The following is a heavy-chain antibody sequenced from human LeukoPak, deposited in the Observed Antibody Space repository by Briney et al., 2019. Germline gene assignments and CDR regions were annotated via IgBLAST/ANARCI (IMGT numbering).Heavy chain of an antibody. CDR1: GFSFSDYG. CDR2: IQYDGTNK. CDR3: AKFGSFGVVTDY. V-gene: IGHV3-30*02. J-gene: IGHJ4*02. Sequence: GGSLRLSCATSGFSFSDYGMHWVRQVPGKGLEWVAFIQYDGTNKFYAASVKGRFTISRDNSKNTLYLQMSNLRVEDTAVYYCAKFGSFGVVTDYWGQGTLVTVSS. D-gene: IGHD3-3*01.